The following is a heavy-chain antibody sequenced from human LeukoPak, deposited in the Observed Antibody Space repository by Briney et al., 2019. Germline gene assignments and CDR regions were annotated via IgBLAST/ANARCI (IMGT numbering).Heavy chain of an antibody. Sequence: GESLKISCKGSGYRFTNYWIGWVRQMPGKGLEWMGIIYPGDSDTRYSPSFQGQVTISADRSISTAYLQWSSLKASDTAMYYCARQARGIVAPTNWFDPWGQGTLVTVSS. J-gene: IGHJ5*02. D-gene: IGHD6-13*01. V-gene: IGHV5-51*01. CDR3: ARQARGIVAPTNWFDP. CDR1: GYRFTNYW. CDR2: IYPGDSDT.